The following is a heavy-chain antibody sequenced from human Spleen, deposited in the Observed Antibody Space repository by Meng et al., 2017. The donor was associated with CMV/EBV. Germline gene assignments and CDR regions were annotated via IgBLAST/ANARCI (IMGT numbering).Heavy chain of an antibody. V-gene: IGHV1-2*02. J-gene: IGHJ4*02. Sequence: SVNVSCMTSGNTFTGYYMHWVRQAPGQGLEWMGWINSNSGGTKSSQKFQGRVNMTRDTSISTVYMELSSLRSDDTAVYFCARGTGWLWVYFDYWGQGTLVTVSS. CDR2: INSNSGGT. D-gene: IGHD3-22*01. CDR1: GNTFTGYY. CDR3: ARGTGWLWVYFDY.